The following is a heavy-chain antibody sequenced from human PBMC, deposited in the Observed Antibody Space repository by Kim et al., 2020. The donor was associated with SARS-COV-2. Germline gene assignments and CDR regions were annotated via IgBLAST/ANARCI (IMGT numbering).Heavy chain of an antibody. CDR2: INSDGSST. CDR1: GFTFSSYW. D-gene: IGHD6-13*01. CDR3: ATDSSSWSYPDY. Sequence: GGSLRLSRAASGFTFSSYWMHWVRQAPGKGLVWVSRINSDGSSTSYADSVKGRFTISRDNAKNTLYLQMNSLRAEDTAVYYCATDSSSWSYPDYWGQGTLVTVSS. V-gene: IGHV3-74*01. J-gene: IGHJ4*02.